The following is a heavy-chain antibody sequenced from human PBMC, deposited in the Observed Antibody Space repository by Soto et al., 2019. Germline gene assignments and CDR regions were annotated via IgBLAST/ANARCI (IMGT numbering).Heavy chain of an antibody. Sequence: GASVKVSCKASGYPFTDSYLHWVRQAPGQGLEWMGWINPKTGDTKYAEKFRGRVTITRDTSASTAYMELSSLRSEDTAVYYCARGLNGYLYYFDYWGQGTLVTVSS. J-gene: IGHJ4*02. CDR1: GYPFTDSY. CDR2: INPKTGDT. CDR3: ARGLNGYLYYFDY. V-gene: IGHV1-2*02. D-gene: IGHD5-18*01.